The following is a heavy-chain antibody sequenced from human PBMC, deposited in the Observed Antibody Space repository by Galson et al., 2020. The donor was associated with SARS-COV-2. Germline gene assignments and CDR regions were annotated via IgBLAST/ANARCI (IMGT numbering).Heavy chain of an antibody. CDR2: IRSDGGNR. CDR1: GFTFSNYG. Sequence: GESLKISCAASGFTFSNYGMHWVRQAPGKGLEWVAFIRSDGGNRFYVDSVKGRFTSSRDNSKNTLYLQMNSLRVEDTAVYYCAKDQGYNLWSGKLIDYWGQGTLVTVSS. J-gene: IGHJ4*02. D-gene: IGHD3-3*01. V-gene: IGHV3-30*02. CDR3: AKDQGYNLWSGKLIDY.